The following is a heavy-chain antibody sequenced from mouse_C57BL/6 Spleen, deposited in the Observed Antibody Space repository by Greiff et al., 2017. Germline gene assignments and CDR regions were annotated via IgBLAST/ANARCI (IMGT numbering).Heavy chain of an antibody. CDR3: EIYYDYDGPSFAY. V-gene: IGHV1-81*01. D-gene: IGHD2-4*01. Sequence: VQLQQSGAELARPGASVKLSCKASGYTFTSYGISWVKQRTGQGLEWIGEIYPRSGNTYYNEKFKGKATRTADKSSSTAYMELRSLTSEDSAVYFCEIYYDYDGPSFAYWGQGTLVTVSA. J-gene: IGHJ3*01. CDR2: IYPRSGNT. CDR1: GYTFTSYG.